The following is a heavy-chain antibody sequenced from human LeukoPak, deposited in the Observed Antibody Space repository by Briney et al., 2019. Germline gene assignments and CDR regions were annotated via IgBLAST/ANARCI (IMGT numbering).Heavy chain of an antibody. Sequence: SETLSLTSTVSGDSVSGYYGSWIRHPPRKRLEWIWGFYTSANTTYNPSRKSRVRMSVGTSKNQFSLKLTSVTAADTAVYYCARGLRDEERHYGYYYMDVWGKGTTVTVPS. CDR3: ARGLRDEERHYGYYYMDV. CDR2: FYTSANT. D-gene: IGHD4/OR15-4a*01. V-gene: IGHV4-4*09. CDR1: GDSVSGYY. J-gene: IGHJ6*03.